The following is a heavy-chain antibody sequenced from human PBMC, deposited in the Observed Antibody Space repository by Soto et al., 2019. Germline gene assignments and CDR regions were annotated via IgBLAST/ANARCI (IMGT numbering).Heavy chain of an antibody. Sequence: QVQLQESGPGLVKPSQTLSLTCTVSGGSISSGDYYWSWIRQHPGKGLEWIGYIYYSGSTYYNPSXXXRXXTAVDPSKNQFSLKRSSVTAADTAVYYCARWWSGSRQGFDPWGQGTLVTVSS. V-gene: IGHV4-31*03. CDR1: GGSISSGDYY. CDR2: IYYSGST. J-gene: IGHJ5*02. D-gene: IGHD3-3*01. CDR3: ARWWSGSRQGFDP.